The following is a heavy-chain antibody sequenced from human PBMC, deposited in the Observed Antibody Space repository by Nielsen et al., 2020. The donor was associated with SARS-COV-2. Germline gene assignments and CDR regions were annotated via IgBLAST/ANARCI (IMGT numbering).Heavy chain of an antibody. V-gene: IGHV1-2*06. CDR1: GYRFTAYY. CDR3: AGSGSGWYNFDS. CDR2: INPNSGGP. J-gene: IGHJ4*02. D-gene: IGHD6-19*01. Sequence: ASVQVSCKASGYRFTAYYMHWVRQAPGQGLEWMGRINPNSGGPNYAQKFQGRVTMTWDTSISTAYMELSGLKSDDTAVFYCAGSGSGWYNFDSWGQGTLVTVSS.